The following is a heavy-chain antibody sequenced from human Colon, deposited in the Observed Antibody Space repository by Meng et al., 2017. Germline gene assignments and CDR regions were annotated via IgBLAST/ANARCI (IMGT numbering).Heavy chain of an antibody. CDR2: ISSSSSFI. V-gene: IGHV3-21*01. CDR3: ARTMVRGGYDY. J-gene: IGHJ4*02. Sequence: EVQLVESGGGLVKPGGSLRLSCAASGFTLSGHSMNWVRQAPGKGLEWVSSISSSSSFIFYADSVKGRFTISRDNAKNSLYLQMNSLRAEDTAVYYCARTMVRGGYDYWGQGTLVTVSS. D-gene: IGHD3-10*01. CDR1: GFTLSGHS.